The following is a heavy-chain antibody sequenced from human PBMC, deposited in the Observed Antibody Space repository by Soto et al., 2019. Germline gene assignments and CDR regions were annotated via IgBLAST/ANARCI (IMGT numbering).Heavy chain of an antibody. D-gene: IGHD5-18*01. J-gene: IGHJ4*02. CDR3: ATRYSYVHF. CDR2: INPNSGDT. CDR1: RYSFTRDY. V-gene: IGHV1-2*02. Sequence: ASVKVSYTSSRYSFTRDYIHWVRQAPGQGLEWMGWINPNSGDTNYAQKFQGRVTMTRDTSFSTAYMELSSLRSDDTAVYYCATRYSYVHFWGQGTLVTVSP.